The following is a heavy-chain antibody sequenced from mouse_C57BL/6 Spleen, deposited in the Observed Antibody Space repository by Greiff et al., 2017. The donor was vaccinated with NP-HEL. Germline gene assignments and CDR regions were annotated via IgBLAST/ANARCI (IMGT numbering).Heavy chain of an antibody. V-gene: IGHV5-6*02. Sequence: DVKLVESGGDLVKPGGSLKLSCAASGFTFSSYGMSWVRQTPDKRLEWVATISSGGSYTYYPDSVKGRFTISRDNAKNTLYLQMSSLKSEDTAMYYCARQGVLSWFAYWGQGTLVTVSA. CDR3: ARQGVLSWFAY. CDR1: GFTFSSYG. CDR2: ISSGGSYT. J-gene: IGHJ3*01.